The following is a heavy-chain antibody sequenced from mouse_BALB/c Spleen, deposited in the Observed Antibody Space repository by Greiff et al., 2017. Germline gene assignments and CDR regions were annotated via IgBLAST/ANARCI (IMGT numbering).Heavy chain of an antibody. CDR3: ARAYYSSSSCDAMDY. D-gene: IGHD1-1*01. J-gene: IGHJ4*01. V-gene: IGHV2-9*02. Sequence: VQLVESGPGLVAPSQSLSITCTVSGFSLTSYGVHWVRQPPGKGLEWLGVIWAGGSTNYNSALMSRLSISKDNSKSQVFLKMNSLQTDDTAMYYCARAYYSSSSCDAMDYWGQGTSVTVSA. CDR1: GFSLTSYG. CDR2: IWAGGST.